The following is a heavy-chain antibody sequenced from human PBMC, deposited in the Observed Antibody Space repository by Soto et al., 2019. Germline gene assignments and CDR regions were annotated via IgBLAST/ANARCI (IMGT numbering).Heavy chain of an antibody. Sequence: GGSLRLSCAASGFTFSSYSMNWVRQAPGKGLEWVSYISSSSSTIYYADSVKGRFTISRDNAKNSLYLQMNSLRAEDTAVYYCARDRGYYDSSGYRLGMDVWGQGTTVTSP. CDR3: ARDRGYYDSSGYRLGMDV. D-gene: IGHD3-22*01. CDR1: GFTFSSYS. J-gene: IGHJ6*02. CDR2: ISSSSSTI. V-gene: IGHV3-48*01.